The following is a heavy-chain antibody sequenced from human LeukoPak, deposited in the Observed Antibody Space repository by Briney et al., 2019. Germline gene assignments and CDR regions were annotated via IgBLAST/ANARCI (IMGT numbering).Heavy chain of an antibody. CDR3: AKDSSTVTTHPPDY. CDR1: GFTFGSYG. D-gene: IGHD4-17*01. V-gene: IGHV3-30*18. J-gene: IGHJ4*02. Sequence: GRSLRLSCAASGFTFGSYGMHWVRQAPGKGLEWVAVISYDGSNKYYADSVKGRFTISRDNSKNTLYLQMNSLRAEDTAVYYCAKDSSTVTTHPPDYWGQGTLVTVSS. CDR2: ISYDGSNK.